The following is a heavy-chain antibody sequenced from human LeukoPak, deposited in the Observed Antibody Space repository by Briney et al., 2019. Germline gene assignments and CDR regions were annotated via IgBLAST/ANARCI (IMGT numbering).Heavy chain of an antibody. D-gene: IGHD3-22*01. CDR2: IIPILGIA. V-gene: IGHV1-69*04. CDR3: ARDTREYYASSGYDAFDI. J-gene: IGHJ3*02. CDR1: GGTFSSYA. Sequence: SGKVSCKASGGTFSSYAISWVRQAPGQGLEWMGRIIPILGIANYAQKFQGRVTITADKSTSTTYMELSSLRSEDTAVYYCARDTREYYASSGYDAFDIWGQGTMVTVSS.